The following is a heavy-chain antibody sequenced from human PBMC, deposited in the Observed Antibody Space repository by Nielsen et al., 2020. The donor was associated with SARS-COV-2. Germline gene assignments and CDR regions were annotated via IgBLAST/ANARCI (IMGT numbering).Heavy chain of an antibody. CDR2: INAGNGNT. J-gene: IGHJ4*02. Sequence: ASVKVSCKASGYTFTNYAIHWVRQAPGQRLEWMGWINAGNGNTKYSQKFQGRVTITRDTSASTAYMGLNSLRSEDTAVYYCARGLDRITIFGVADQGYWGQGTLVTVSS. CDR1: GYTFTNYA. D-gene: IGHD3-3*01. CDR3: ARGLDRITIFGVADQGY. V-gene: IGHV1-3*01.